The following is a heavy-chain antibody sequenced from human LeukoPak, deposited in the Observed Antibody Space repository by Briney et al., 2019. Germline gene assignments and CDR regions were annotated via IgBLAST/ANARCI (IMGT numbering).Heavy chain of an antibody. CDR2: IRGSGGST. D-gene: IGHD6-25*01. J-gene: IGHJ6*04. V-gene: IGHV3-23*01. CDR3: ARDGTRIYSSGWVYMDV. Sequence: GGSLRLSCAASGFTFSSYAMSWVRQAPGKGLEWVSAIRGSGGSTYYPDSVKGWFPISIDNSKNTLSLQIKNRRPEDSTATYWARDGTRIYSSGWVYMDVWGKGATVTISS. CDR1: GFTFSSYA.